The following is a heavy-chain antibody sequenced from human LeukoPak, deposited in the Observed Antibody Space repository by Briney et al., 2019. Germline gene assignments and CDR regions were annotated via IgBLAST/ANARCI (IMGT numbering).Heavy chain of an antibody. D-gene: IGHD4-17*01. Sequence: PSETLSLTCAVYGGSFSGYYWSWIRQPPGKGLEWIGRIYTSGSTNYNPSPKSRVTISVDTSKNQFSLKLSSVTAADTAVYYCARSPTEAAFDIWGQGTMVTVSS. CDR3: ARSPTEAAFDI. CDR2: IYTSGST. CDR1: GGSFSGYY. J-gene: IGHJ3*02. V-gene: IGHV4-59*10.